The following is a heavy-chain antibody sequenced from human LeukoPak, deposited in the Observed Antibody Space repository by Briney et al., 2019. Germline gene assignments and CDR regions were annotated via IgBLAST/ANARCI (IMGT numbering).Heavy chain of an antibody. V-gene: IGHV3-23*01. Sequence: GGSLRLSCAASGFTFSSYAMTWVRQAPAKGLEWVSTILPGGGDTYYADSVKGRFTISRDTSKNTLYLQMNTLRVEDTAVYYCAKAWPAAGTFGSWGQGSLVTVSS. CDR3: AKAWPAAGTFGS. CDR2: ILPGGGDT. D-gene: IGHD6-13*01. CDR1: GFTFSSYA. J-gene: IGHJ4*02.